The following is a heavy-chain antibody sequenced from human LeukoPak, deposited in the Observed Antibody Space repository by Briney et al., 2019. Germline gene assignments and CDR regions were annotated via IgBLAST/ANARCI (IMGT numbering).Heavy chain of an antibody. CDR3: TKGGPYSTLPDFDY. Sequence: GGSLRLSCAASGFTFSSYAMSWVRQAPGKGLEWVSSISGRAGSTYYADSVKGRFTISRDNSNNTLFLQMNSLRAEETAVYYCTKGGPYSTLPDFDYWGQGTLVTVSS. CDR1: GFTFSSYA. J-gene: IGHJ4*02. D-gene: IGHD6-13*01. V-gene: IGHV3-23*01. CDR2: ISGRAGST.